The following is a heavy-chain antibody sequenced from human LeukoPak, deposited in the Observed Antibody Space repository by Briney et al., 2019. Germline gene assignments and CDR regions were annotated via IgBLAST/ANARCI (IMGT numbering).Heavy chain of an antibody. D-gene: IGHD1-1*01. J-gene: IGHJ4*02. CDR3: AKDSELQDSRNGNFDY. CDR2: IGGSGGRT. CDR1: GFTFITYA. V-gene: IGHV3-23*01. Sequence: VGSLRLSCAASGFTFITYAMNWVRQAPGKGLEWVSGIGGSGGRTYYADSVKGRFTISRDNSKNTLYLQMNSLRAEDTAVYFCAKDSELQDSRNGNFDYWGQGTL.